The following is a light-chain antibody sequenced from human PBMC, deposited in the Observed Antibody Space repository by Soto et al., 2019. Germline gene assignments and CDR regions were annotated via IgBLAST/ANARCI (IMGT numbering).Light chain of an antibody. J-gene: IGLJ1*01. CDR1: SSDVGGSNF. CDR3: VSYTSSTTCV. V-gene: IGLV2-14*03. CDR2: GVA. Sequence: QSALTQPASVSDSPGQSITISCTGTSSDVGGSNFVSWYQQHPGKPPKLIIYGVANRPSGVSNRFSGSKSGSTASLIISRLQTEDEADYYCVSYTSSTTCVFGTGTKVTVL.